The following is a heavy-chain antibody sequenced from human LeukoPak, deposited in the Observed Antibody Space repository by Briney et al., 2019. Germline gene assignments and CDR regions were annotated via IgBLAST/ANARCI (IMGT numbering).Heavy chain of an antibody. J-gene: IGHJ3*02. CDR2: IHISGST. CDR1: GGSISSGSYC. D-gene: IGHD3-22*01. V-gene: IGHV4-61*09. CDR3: ARGGYYDSSGYFAAEHDAFDI. Sequence: PSETLSLTCTVSGGSISSGSYCWSWIRQPAGKGLEWIGHIHISGSTNYNPSLKSRVTISLDKSKNQFSLKLSFVTAADTAVYYCARGGYYDSSGYFAAEHDAFDIWGQGTMVTVSS.